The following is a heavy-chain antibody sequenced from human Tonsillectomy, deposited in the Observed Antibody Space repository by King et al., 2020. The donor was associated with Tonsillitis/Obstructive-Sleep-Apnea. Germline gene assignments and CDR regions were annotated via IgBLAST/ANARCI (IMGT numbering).Heavy chain of an antibody. J-gene: IGHJ4*02. V-gene: IGHV3-30*04. D-gene: IGHD4-23*01. Sequence: VQLVESGGGVVQPGRSLRLSCTASRFTISAYTMHWVRQVPGKGLEWVAVMSYDGSKIYYADSVQGRFTFSRDNSKNMVYLQMNSLTAEDTALYYCARGENYGGTFYFWGQGTLVTVSS. CDR3: ARGENYGGTFYF. CDR2: MSYDGSKI. CDR1: RFTISAYT.